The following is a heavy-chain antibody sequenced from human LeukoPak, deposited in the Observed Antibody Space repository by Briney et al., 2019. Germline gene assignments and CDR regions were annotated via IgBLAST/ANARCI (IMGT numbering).Heavy chain of an antibody. CDR2: ISGSGGNT. V-gene: IGHV3-23*01. CDR1: GFTFSSYA. Sequence: GWSLRLSCAASGFTFSSYAMSWVRQAPGKGLEWVSAISGSGGNTYYADSVKGRFTISRDNSKNTLYLQMNSLRAEDTAIYYCALHDYYDSSGYPPNYWGQGTLVTVSS. CDR3: ALHDYYDSSGYPPNY. J-gene: IGHJ4*02. D-gene: IGHD3-22*01.